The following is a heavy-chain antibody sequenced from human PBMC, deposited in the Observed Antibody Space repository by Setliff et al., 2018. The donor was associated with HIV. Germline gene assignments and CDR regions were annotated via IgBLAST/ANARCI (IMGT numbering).Heavy chain of an antibody. V-gene: IGHV3-30*04. Sequence: SCAASGFTFSNYAMHWVRLAPGKGLEWVAVISYDGSNKYSADSVKGRFTISRDNSKNTLYLQMNSLRAEDTAVYYCARDQDTAMVHDAFDIWGQGTMVTVSS. J-gene: IGHJ3*02. CDR2: ISYDGSNK. CDR1: GFTFSNYA. CDR3: ARDQDTAMVHDAFDI. D-gene: IGHD5-18*01.